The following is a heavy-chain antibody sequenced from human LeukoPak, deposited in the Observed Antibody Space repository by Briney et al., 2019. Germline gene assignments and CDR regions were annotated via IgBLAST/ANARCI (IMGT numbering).Heavy chain of an antibody. CDR2: IDTYRGST. CDR1: GYTFSSYG. Sequence: ASVKVSCRASGYTFSSYGVSWVRQAPGQGLEWMGWIDTYRGSTNYAQSLQGGVTVTTDTSTTTVYMELRSLRSDDTAVYYCARPNTDAAGYFFDYWGQGTQVTVSS. CDR3: ARPNTDAAGYFFDY. V-gene: IGHV1-18*01. D-gene: IGHD6-13*01. J-gene: IGHJ4*02.